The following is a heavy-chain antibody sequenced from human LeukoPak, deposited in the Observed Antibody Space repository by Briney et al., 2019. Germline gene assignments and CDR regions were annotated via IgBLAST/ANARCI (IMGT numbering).Heavy chain of an antibody. D-gene: IGHD2-21*02. CDR1: GGSISTYY. J-gene: IGHJ3*01. CDR3: VRRVVVVTANEKSDVFDV. V-gene: IGHV4-59*01. Sequence: SETLSLTCTVSGGSISTYYWNWIRQPPGEGLEWIGYIYYTGSSKYNPSLKSRVTISLDTSKNQFSLNLSSVTTADTAVYYCVRRVVVVTANEKSDVFDVWGQGTEVTVSS. CDR2: IYYTGSS.